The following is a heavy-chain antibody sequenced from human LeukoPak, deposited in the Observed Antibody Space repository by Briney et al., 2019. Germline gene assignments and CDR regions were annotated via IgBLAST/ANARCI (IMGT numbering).Heavy chain of an antibody. Sequence: GGSLRLSCAASGFTVSTNYMTWVRQAPGKGLEWVSAISGSGGSTYYADSVKGRFTISRDNSKNTLYLQMNSLRAEDTAVYYCAKDMGYYYGSGSSTEGAFDIWGQGTMVTVSS. CDR1: GFTVSTNY. D-gene: IGHD3-10*01. CDR2: ISGSGGST. J-gene: IGHJ3*02. V-gene: IGHV3-23*01. CDR3: AKDMGYYYGSGSSTEGAFDI.